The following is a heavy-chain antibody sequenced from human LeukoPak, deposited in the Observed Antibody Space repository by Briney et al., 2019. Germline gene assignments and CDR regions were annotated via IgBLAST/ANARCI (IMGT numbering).Heavy chain of an antibody. D-gene: IGHD5-12*01. J-gene: IGHJ4*02. CDR3: ALRGYSGYDWSYYFDY. CDR1: GYTFTSYY. Sequence: ASVKVSCKASGYTFTSYYMHWVRQAPGQGLEWMGIINPSGGSTSYAQKFQGRVTMTRDTSTSTVYMELSSLRSEDTAVYYCALRGYSGYDWSYYFDYWGQGTLVTVSS. V-gene: IGHV1-46*03. CDR2: INPSGGST.